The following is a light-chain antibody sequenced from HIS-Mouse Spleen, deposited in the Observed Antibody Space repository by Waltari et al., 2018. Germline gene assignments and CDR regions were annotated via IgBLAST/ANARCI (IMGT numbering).Light chain of an antibody. CDR2: DVS. J-gene: IGLJ2*01. V-gene: IGLV2-11*01. CDR1: SSDVGGYNY. CDR3: CSYAGSYTGV. Sequence: QSALTQPRSVSGSPGQSVTISCTGTSSDVGGYNYVSWYQQHPGKAPKLMIYDVSKRPFGVPDRCSGSKSGNTASLTISGLQAEDKADYYCCSYAGSYTGVFGGGTKLTVL.